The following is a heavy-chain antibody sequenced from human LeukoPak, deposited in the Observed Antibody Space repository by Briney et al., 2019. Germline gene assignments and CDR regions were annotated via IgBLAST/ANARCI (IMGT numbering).Heavy chain of an antibody. CDR3: AKDFLMIPGGY. CDR1: GFTFSSYA. V-gene: IGHV3-30-3*01. Sequence: PGGSLRLSCAASGFTFSSYAMHWVRQAPGKGLEWVAVISYDGSNKYYADSVKGRFTISRDNSKNTLYLQMNSLRAEDTAVYYCAKDFLMIPGGYWGQGTLVTVSS. CDR2: ISYDGSNK. D-gene: IGHD3-3*01. J-gene: IGHJ4*02.